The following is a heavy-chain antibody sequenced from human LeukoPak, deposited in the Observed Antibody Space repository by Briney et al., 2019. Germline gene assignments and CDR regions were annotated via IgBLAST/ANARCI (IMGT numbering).Heavy chain of an antibody. CDR3: ARDSLYYYDSSGYLLPHDAFDI. D-gene: IGHD3-22*01. CDR1: GYTFTGYY. CDR2: INPNSGGT. V-gene: IGHV1-2*02. Sequence: ASVKVSFKASGYTFTGYYMHWVRQAPGQGLEWMGWINPNSGGTNYAQKFQGRVTMTRDTSISTAYMELSRLISHYTAVYYCARDSLYYYDSSGYLLPHDAFDIWGQGTMVTVSS. J-gene: IGHJ3*02.